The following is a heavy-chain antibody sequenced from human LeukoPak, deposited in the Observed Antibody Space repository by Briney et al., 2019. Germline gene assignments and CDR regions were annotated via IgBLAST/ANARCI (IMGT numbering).Heavy chain of an antibody. CDR1: GFTLSSYA. CDR2: ISGSGGST. CDR3: AKDPYYGSGTTYYCYMDV. Sequence: PGGSLRLSCAASGFTLSSYAMSWVSQAPGKGLESVSAISGSGGSTYYADSVKGRFTISRGNSKNTLYLQMNSLRAEDTAVYYCAKDPYYGSGTTYYCYMDVWRKGTTVTVSS. J-gene: IGHJ6*03. D-gene: IGHD3-10*01. V-gene: IGHV3-23*01.